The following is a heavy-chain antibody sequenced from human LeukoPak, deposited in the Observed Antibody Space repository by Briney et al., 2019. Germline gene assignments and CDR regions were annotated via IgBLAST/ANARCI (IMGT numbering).Heavy chain of an antibody. CDR2: IYSGGST. V-gene: IGHV3-53*01. CDR1: GFTVSSNY. CDR3: ARVPTGYSSSWYYYYYMDV. Sequence: GGSLRLSCAASGFTVSSNYMSWVRQAPGKGLEWVSVIYSGGSTYYADSVKGRFTISRDNSKNTLYLQMNSLRAEDTAVYYCARVPTGYSSSWYYYYYMDVWGKGTTVTVTS. D-gene: IGHD6-13*01. J-gene: IGHJ6*03.